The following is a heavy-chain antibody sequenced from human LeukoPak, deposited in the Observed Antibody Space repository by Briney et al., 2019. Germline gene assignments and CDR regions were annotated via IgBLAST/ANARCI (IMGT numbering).Heavy chain of an antibody. J-gene: IGHJ4*02. D-gene: IGHD3-10*01. CDR3: ARRRRLSPHYYGSGSYYPLGVIDY. V-gene: IGHV4-34*01. Sequence: SETLSLTCAVYGGSFSGYYWSWIRQPPGKGLEWIGEINHSGSTNYNPSLKSRVTISVDTSKNQFSLKLSSVTAADTAVYYCARRRRLSPHYYGSGSYYPLGVIDYWGQGTLVTVSS. CDR1: GGSFSGYY. CDR2: INHSGST.